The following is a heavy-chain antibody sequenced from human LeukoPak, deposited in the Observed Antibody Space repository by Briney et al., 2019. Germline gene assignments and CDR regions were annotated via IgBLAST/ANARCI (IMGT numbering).Heavy chain of an antibody. Sequence: SVKVSCKASGGTFSSYAISWVRQAPGQGLEWMGRIIPIFGIANYAQKFLGRVTITADKSTSTAYMELSSLRSEDTAVYYCARDGYNPTPLRDWGQGTLVTVSS. CDR3: ARDGYNPTPLRD. J-gene: IGHJ4*02. D-gene: IGHD5-24*01. V-gene: IGHV1-69*04. CDR1: GGTFSSYA. CDR2: IIPIFGIA.